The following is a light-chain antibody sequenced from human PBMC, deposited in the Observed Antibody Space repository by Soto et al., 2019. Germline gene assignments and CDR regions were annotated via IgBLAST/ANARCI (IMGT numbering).Light chain of an antibody. CDR1: QTISSY. Sequence: DAQITKSPSSLSASVGDIVTITCRASQTISSYLNWYQQKPGKARKLLIYAASSLKSGVPSRFSGSGSGTDFTLTISSLQPEDFATYYCQQSYSTFKTFGQGTKVDIK. CDR2: AAS. CDR3: QQSYSTFKT. V-gene: IGKV1-39*01. J-gene: IGKJ1*01.